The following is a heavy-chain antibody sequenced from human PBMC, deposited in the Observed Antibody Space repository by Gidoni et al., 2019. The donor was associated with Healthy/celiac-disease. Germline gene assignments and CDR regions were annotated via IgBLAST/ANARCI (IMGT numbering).Heavy chain of an antibody. CDR1: GFTFSRYG. Sequence: QVQLVESGGSVVQPGRSLRLSCAASGFTFSRYGMLWVRQAPGKGLEGVAVIWYDGSNNYYADSVKGRFTISRDNCKNTLYLQMNSLSAEDTAVYYCARDQGGSYKRVPRFYYGMDAWGQGTTVTVSS. V-gene: IGHV3-33*01. D-gene: IGHD1-26*01. CDR2: IWYDGSNN. J-gene: IGHJ6*02. CDR3: ARDQGGSYKRVPRFYYGMDA.